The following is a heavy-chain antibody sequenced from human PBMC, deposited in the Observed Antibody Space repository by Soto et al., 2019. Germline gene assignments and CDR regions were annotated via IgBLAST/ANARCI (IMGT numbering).Heavy chain of an antibody. CDR3: ARELSNSPDYFDY. Sequence: QVQLQESGPGLVKPSQTLSITCTVSGGSISSDDYYWSWIRQPPGKGLEWIGYIYYSGRTAYNPSLKSRLIISIDTSKNQFSLNLNSVNGADTAVYYCARELSNSPDYFDYWGQGTLVTVSS. CDR1: GGSISSDDYY. J-gene: IGHJ4*02. V-gene: IGHV4-30-4*01. CDR2: IYYSGRT. D-gene: IGHD6-6*01.